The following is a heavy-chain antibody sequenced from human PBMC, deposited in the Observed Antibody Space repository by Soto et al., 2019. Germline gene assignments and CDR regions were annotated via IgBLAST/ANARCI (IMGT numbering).Heavy chain of an antibody. CDR1: GGSISSGDYY. CDR2: IYYSGRT. J-gene: IGHJ4*02. Sequence: QVQLQESGPGLVKPSQTLSLTCTVSGGSISSGDYYWSWIRQPPGKGLEWIGSIYYSGRTYYHPSLTSRVTISVDTSKNQFSLKLTSVTAADTAVYYCASRHSSPYFDYWGQGTLVTVPS. V-gene: IGHV4-30-4*01. CDR3: ASRHSSPYFDY. D-gene: IGHD6-13*01.